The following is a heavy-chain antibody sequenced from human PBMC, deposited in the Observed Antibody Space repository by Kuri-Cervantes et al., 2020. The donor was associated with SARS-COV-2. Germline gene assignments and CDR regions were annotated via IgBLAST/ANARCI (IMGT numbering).Heavy chain of an antibody. J-gene: IGHJ4*02. CDR2: IYYSGST. Sequence: SETLSLTCTVSGGSISSSSYYWGWIRQPPGKGLEWIGSIYYSGSTYYNPSLKSRVTISVDMSKNQLSLKLSSVTAADTAVYYCARTSGYYSDYFDYWGQGTLVTVSS. CDR1: GGSISSSSYY. D-gene: IGHD3-22*01. V-gene: IGHV4-39*01. CDR3: ARTSGYYSDYFDY.